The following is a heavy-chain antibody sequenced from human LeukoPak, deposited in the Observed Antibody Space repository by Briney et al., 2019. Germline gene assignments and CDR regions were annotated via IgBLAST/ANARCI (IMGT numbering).Heavy chain of an antibody. D-gene: IGHD2-2*01. CDR2: IIPIFGTA. J-gene: IGHJ5*02. V-gene: IGHV1-69*01. CDR3: ARDVGYCSSTSCYSWFDP. CDR1: GGTFSSYA. Sequence: SVKVSXKASGGTFSSYAISWVRQAPGQGLEWMRGIIPIFGTANYAQRFQGRVTITADESTSTAYMELSSLRSEDTAVYYCARDVGYCSSTSCYSWFDPWGQGTLVTVSS.